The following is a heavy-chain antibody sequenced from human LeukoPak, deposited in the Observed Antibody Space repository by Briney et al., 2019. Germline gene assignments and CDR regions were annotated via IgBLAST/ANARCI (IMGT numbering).Heavy chain of an antibody. CDR3: ARGEYGSGSYHIDY. D-gene: IGHD3-10*01. V-gene: IGHV4-39*07. CDR2: IYYSGST. Sequence: SETLSLTCTVSGGSISSSTYYWGWIRQPPGKGLEWIGSIYYSGSTYYNPSLKSRVTISVDTSKNQFSLKLSSVTAADTAVYYCARGEYGSGSYHIDYWGQGTLVTVSS. J-gene: IGHJ4*02. CDR1: GGSISSSTYY.